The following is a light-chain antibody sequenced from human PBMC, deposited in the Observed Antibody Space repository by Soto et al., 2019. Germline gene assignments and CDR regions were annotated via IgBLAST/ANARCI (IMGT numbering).Light chain of an antibody. Sequence: EIVLTQSPGTLSLSPGERATLSCRASQSVSSSYLAWYQQKPGQAPRLLIYGASSRATGIPDRFSGSGSGTDFTLTISRLEPEDFAVYYCQHGQTFGQGTKLEIK. CDR1: QSVSSSY. CDR3: QHGQT. V-gene: IGKV3-20*01. J-gene: IGKJ2*01. CDR2: GAS.